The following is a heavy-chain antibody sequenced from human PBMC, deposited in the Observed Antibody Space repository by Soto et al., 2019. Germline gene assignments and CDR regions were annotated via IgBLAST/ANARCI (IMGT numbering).Heavy chain of an antibody. Sequence: SVKVSCKASGGTFSSYAISWVRQAPGQGLEWMGGIIPIFGTANYAQKFQGRVTITADKSTSTAYMELSSLRSEDTAVYYCARVLLDSSGYRTRNWFDPWGQGTLVTVSS. CDR1: GGTFSSYA. CDR2: IIPIFGTA. V-gene: IGHV1-69*06. CDR3: ARVLLDSSGYRTRNWFDP. J-gene: IGHJ5*02. D-gene: IGHD3-22*01.